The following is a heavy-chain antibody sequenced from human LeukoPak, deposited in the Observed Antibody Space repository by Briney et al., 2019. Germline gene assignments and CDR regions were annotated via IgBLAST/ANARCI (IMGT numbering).Heavy chain of an antibody. V-gene: IGHV5-51*01. J-gene: IGHJ4*02. Sequence: GESLKISCKGSGYSFTSYWIGWVRQMPGKGLEWMGIIYPGDSDTRYSPSFQGQVTISADKSISTAYLQWNSLKASDTAMYYCARRGYCSSTSCYGSFFDYWGQGTLVTVSS. CDR2: IYPGDSDT. D-gene: IGHD2-2*01. CDR1: GYSFTSYW. CDR3: ARRGYCSSTSCYGSFFDY.